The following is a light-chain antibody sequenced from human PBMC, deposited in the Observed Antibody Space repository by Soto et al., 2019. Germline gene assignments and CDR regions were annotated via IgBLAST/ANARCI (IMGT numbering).Light chain of an antibody. CDR2: EDN. CDR3: QSFHNNTWV. J-gene: IGLJ3*02. V-gene: IGLV6-57*03. CDR1: SRRIASKY. Sequence: NFMLTQPHSVSESPGRTVTLSGTRSSRRIASKYVHWYQQRPGSAPTTVIYEDNQRPSGVPDRFSGSIDSSSNSASLTISGLETEDEADSCCQSFHNNTWVFGGGTNVTVL.